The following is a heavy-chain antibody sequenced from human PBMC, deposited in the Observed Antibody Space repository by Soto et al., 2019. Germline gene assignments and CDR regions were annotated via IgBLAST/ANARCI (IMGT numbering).Heavy chain of an antibody. Sequence: QVQLVQSGAEVKKPGSSVKVSCKASGGTFSSYAISWVRQAPGQGLEWMGGIIPIFGTANYAQKFQGRVTITADESTSTAYMKLSSLRSEDTAVYYCAGAQRGYSYGYPGYWGQGTLVTVSS. V-gene: IGHV1-69*01. CDR3: AGAQRGYSYGYPGY. J-gene: IGHJ4*02. CDR1: GGTFSSYA. CDR2: IIPIFGTA. D-gene: IGHD5-18*01.